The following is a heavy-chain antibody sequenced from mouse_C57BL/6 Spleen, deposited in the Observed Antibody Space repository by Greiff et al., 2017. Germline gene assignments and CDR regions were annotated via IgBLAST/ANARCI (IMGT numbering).Heavy chain of an antibody. Sequence: QVQLKQPGAELVKPGASVKLSCKASGYTFTSYWMQWVKQRPGQGLEWIGEIDPSDSYTNYNQKFKGKATLTVDTSSSTAYLQLSSLTSEDAAVYYGARSAPTGDYAMDYWGQGTSVTVSS. CDR3: ARSAPTGDYAMDY. D-gene: IGHD6-1*01. V-gene: IGHV1-50*01. CDR2: IDPSDSYT. J-gene: IGHJ4*01. CDR1: GYTFTSYW.